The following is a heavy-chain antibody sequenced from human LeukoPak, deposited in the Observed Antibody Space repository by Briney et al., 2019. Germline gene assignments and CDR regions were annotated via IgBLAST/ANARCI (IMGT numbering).Heavy chain of an antibody. CDR3: ARQRGGKKYYYDTSGYYYFDY. J-gene: IGHJ4*02. CDR1: GGSISSYD. D-gene: IGHD3-22*01. Sequence: PSETLSLTCTVSGGSISSYDWSWIRQPPGKGLEWIGYIYYSGSTNYNPSLKSRVTISLDTSKNQFSLKLSSVTAADTAVYYCARQRGGKKYYYDTSGYYYFDYWGQGTLVTVSS. V-gene: IGHV4-59*08. CDR2: IYYSGST.